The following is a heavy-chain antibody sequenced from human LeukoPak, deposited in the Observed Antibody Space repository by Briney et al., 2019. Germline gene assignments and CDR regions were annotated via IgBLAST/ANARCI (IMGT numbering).Heavy chain of an antibody. CDR3: AREGRGYKNYFFDY. CDR2: IHHSGST. V-gene: IGHV4-34*01. D-gene: IGHD5-18*01. Sequence: PSETLSLTCAVYGGSFSGYYWSWIRQPPGKGLECIGEIHHSGSTNYNPSLKSRVTISVDTSKNQFSLKLSSVTAADTAVYYCAREGRGYKNYFFDYWGQGTLVSVSS. CDR1: GGSFSGYY. J-gene: IGHJ4*02.